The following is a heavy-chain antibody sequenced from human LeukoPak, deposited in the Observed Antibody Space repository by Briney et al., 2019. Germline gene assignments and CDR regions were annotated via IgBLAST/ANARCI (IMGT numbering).Heavy chain of an antibody. CDR1: GXTVSSNY. J-gene: IGHJ6*02. V-gene: IGHV3-53*01. CDR2: IYSGGST. Sequence: GGSLRLSCAASGXTVSSNYMSWVRQAPGKGLEWVSVIYSGGSTDYADSVKGRFTISRDNSKNTLYLQMNSLRAEDTAVYYCARCSQKGYSGYSYYYGMDVWGQGTTVTVSS. CDR3: ARCSQKGYSGYSYYYGMDV. D-gene: IGHD5-12*01.